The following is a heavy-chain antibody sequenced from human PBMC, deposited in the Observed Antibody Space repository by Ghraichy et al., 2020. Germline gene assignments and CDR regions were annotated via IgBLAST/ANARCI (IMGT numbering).Heavy chain of an antibody. CDR2: VHYSGST. V-gene: IGHV4-59*01. CDR1: GGSISHYW. D-gene: IGHD3-22*01. Sequence: ESLNISCSLSGGSISHYWWRWLRQAPGEGPQWIGEVHYSGSTNYVPSLKSRLTISLDTTRDQFFLRLTSVTAADTAVYYCARGGDTKGYYAPWNYWGQGILVTVSS. J-gene: IGHJ4*02. CDR3: ARGGDTKGYYAPWNY.